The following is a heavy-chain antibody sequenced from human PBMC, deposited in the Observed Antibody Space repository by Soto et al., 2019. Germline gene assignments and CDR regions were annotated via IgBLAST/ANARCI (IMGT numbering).Heavy chain of an antibody. V-gene: IGHV4-39*01. J-gene: IGHJ4*02. D-gene: IGHD6-19*01. CDR1: GGSISSSSYY. CDR3: ARHLAGRFPGQDY. Sequence: PSETLSLTCTVSGGSISSSSYYWGWIRQPPGKGLEWIGSIYYSGSTCYNPSLKSRVTISVDTSKNQFSLKLSFVTAADTALYYCARHLAGRFPGQDYWGQGAQVTVSS. CDR2: IYYSGST.